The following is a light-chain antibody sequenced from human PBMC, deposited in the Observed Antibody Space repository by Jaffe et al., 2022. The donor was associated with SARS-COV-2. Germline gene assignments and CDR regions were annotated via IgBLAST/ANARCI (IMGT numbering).Light chain of an antibody. CDR2: GAS. CDR1: QNVTSKY. CDR3: QHYTNSPALT. J-gene: IGKJ4*01. V-gene: IGKV3-20*01. Sequence: EIVLTQSPGTLSLSPGKRGTLSCRASQNVTSKYLAWYQQKPGQAPRLLIYGASTRATGVPDRFSGSGSGTDFTLTISRLEPEDFAVYYCQHYTNSPALTFGGGTRVDIK.